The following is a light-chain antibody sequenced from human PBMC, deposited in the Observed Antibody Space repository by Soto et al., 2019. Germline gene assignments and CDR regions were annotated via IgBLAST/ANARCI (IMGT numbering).Light chain of an antibody. CDR2: WAS. V-gene: IGKV4-1*01. J-gene: IGKJ2*01. Sequence: DIVMTQSPDSLAVSLGERATINCKSSQSIFYSSNNKNYLAWYQHKPGHPPKLLIYWASTRESGVPDRFSGCGSGTDFTLTISSLQAEDVAVYYCQQYYETPPYTFGQGTKLEIK. CDR3: QQYYETPPYT. CDR1: QSIFYSSNNKNY.